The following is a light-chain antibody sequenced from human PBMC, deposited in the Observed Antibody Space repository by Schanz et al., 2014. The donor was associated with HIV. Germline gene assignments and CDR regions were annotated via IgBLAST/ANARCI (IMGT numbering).Light chain of an antibody. CDR3: QSYDSSLSGNVV. V-gene: IGLV2-14*03. Sequence: QSALTQPASVSGSPGQSITISCTGTSRDVGNYNYLSWDQQPPCKVPKLIIYDGSNRASGVSNRFSGSKSGNTASLTISGLQAEDEADYYCQSYDSSLSGNVVFGGGTKLT. J-gene: IGLJ2*01. CDR1: SRDVGNYNY. CDR2: DGS.